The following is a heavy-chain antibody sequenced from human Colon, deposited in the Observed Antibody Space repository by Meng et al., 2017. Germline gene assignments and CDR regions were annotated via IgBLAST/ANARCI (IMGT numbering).Heavy chain of an antibody. D-gene: IGHD5-12*01. CDR2: INHSGST. V-gene: IGHV4-34*01. J-gene: IGHJ5*02. CDR3: ARGRYSGYLP. Sequence: VQLQQWGVGLLKPSETLSLTCAVYGGSFSGYYWSWIRQPPGKGLEWIGEINHSGSTNYNPSLKSRVTISVDTSKNQCSLKLSSVTAADTAVYYCARGRYSGYLPWGQGTLVTVSS. CDR1: GGSFSGYY.